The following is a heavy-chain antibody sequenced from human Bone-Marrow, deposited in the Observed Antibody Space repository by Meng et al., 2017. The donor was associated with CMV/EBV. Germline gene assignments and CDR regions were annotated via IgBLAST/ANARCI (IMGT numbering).Heavy chain of an antibody. CDR2: ISGSGAST. V-gene: IGHV3-23*01. CDR1: GFTFNSYA. Sequence: GESLKISCGASGFTFNSYAMSWVRQAPGKGLEWVSTISGSGASTYYADSVKGRFTISRDNSKNTLYLQMNSLRAEDTAVYYCARDTYQRAFYSSSDYYYYGMDVWGQGNTVTVSS. D-gene: IGHD6-6*01. J-gene: IGHJ6*02. CDR3: ARDTYQRAFYSSSDYYYYGMDV.